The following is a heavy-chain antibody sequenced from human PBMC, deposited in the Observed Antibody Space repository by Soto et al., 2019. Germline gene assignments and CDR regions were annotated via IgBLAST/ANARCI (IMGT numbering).Heavy chain of an antibody. Sequence: PGGSLRLSCAASGFTFRDHAMHWVRQAPGKGREWLAIIWNDGSNKFYAGSVQGRFTITRDTSASTAYLELSSLRSEDTAVYYCARDPNDSSAYYHHYYYGMDVWGQGTTVTVSS. V-gene: IGHV3-30*02. D-gene: IGHD3-22*01. J-gene: IGHJ6*02. CDR1: GFTFRDHA. CDR2: IWNDGSNK. CDR3: ARDPNDSSAYYHHYYYGMDV.